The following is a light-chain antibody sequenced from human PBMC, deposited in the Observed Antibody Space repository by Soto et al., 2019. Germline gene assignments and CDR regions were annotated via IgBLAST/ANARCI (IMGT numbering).Light chain of an antibody. V-gene: IGLV1-51*01. J-gene: IGLJ1*01. Sequence: QSVLTQPPSVSAAPGQKVTISCSGSISNMGNFVSWYQQLPGTAPKLLIYDNNKRPSGIPDRFSASKSDTPATLGITGLQTGDEADYYCGAWDSSLSSYVFGTGTKVTVL. CDR1: ISNMGNF. CDR2: DNN. CDR3: GAWDSSLSSYV.